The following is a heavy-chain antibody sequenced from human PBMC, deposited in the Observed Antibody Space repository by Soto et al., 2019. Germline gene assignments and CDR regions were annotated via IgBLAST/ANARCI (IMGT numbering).Heavy chain of an antibody. CDR2: IWNDGSNK. D-gene: IGHD3-16*01. V-gene: IGHV3-33*01. J-gene: IGHJ4*02. Sequence: QVQLVESGGGVVQPGRSLRLSCAASGFTFSVYGMHWVRQAPGKGLEWVAVIWNDGSNKYYGDSVKGRFTISRDNSKSTLFLHMNSVRADDTAVYYCAGAVGPFDYWGQGTLVTVSS. CDR3: AGAVGPFDY. CDR1: GFTFSVYG.